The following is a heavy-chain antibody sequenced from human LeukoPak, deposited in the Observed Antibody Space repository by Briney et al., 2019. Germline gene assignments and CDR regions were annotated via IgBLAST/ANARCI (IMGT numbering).Heavy chain of an antibody. J-gene: IGHJ3*02. CDR2: IYYSGST. Sequence: WETLSLTCTVSGGSISSYDWSWIRQPPGKGLEWIGYIYYSGSTRYNPALRSRATISVDTYKNQFSLKLYSVTAADTAVYYCARAGTLQSNPSAFDIWGQGTMVTVSS. D-gene: IGHD5-24*01. V-gene: IGHV4-59*01. CDR1: GGSISSYD. CDR3: ARAGTLQSNPSAFDI.